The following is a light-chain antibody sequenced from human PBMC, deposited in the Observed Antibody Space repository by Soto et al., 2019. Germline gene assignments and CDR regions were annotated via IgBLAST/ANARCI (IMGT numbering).Light chain of an antibody. V-gene: IGLV2-14*01. CDR2: EVS. CDR3: ISFTSNSQWV. J-gene: IGLJ3*02. CDR1: SSDVGGYNY. Sequence: QSALTQPASVSGSPGQSITISCTGSSSDVGGYNYVSWYQQHPGKAPKLMIYEVSNRPSGVPNRFSGSKSGNTASLTISGLQAEDEADYYCISFTSNSQWVFGGGTKLTVL.